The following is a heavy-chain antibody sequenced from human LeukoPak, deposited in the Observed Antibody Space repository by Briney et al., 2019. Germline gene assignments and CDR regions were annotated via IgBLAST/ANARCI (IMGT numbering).Heavy chain of an antibody. J-gene: IGHJ4*02. D-gene: IGHD3-22*01. Sequence: GGSLRLSCAASGFTFSSYGMHWVRQAPGKGLEWVAVISYDGSNKHYADSVKGRFTISRDNSKNTLYLQMNSLRAEDTAVYYCAKSVIVVRYFDYWGQGTLVTVSS. CDR1: GFTFSSYG. CDR2: ISYDGSNK. V-gene: IGHV3-30*18. CDR3: AKSVIVVRYFDY.